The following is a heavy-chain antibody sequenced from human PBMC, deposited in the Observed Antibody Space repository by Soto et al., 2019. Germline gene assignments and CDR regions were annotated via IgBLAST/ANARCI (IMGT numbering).Heavy chain of an antibody. D-gene: IGHD2-15*01. CDR2: IYYSGST. CDR3: AREGCSGGSCYSGELVY. CDR1: GGSISSYY. V-gene: IGHV4-59*01. J-gene: IGHJ4*02. Sequence: QVQLQESGPGLVKPSETLSLTCTVSGGSISSYYWSWIRQPPGKGLEWIGYIYYSGSTNYNPSLKSRVTISVDTSKNQFSLKLSSVTAADTDVYYCAREGCSGGSCYSGELVYWGQRTLVTVSS.